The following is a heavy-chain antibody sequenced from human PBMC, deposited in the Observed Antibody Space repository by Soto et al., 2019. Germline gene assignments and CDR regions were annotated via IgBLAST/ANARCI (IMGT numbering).Heavy chain of an antibody. CDR2: ISTYSGDP. V-gene: IGHV1-18*04. J-gene: IGHJ5*02. CDR1: GYSFTSNA. Sequence: QVQLVQSGAEVKKPGASVKVACKTSGYSFTSNAITWVRQAPGQGFERMVWISTYSGDPNYAQKFQGRVARTTDTSTNTAYMESRNLRSDDTAVYYCARVWGSYQAPSGGAGFDPWGQGTLVTVSS. D-gene: IGHD3-16*02. CDR3: ARVWGSYQAPSGGAGFDP.